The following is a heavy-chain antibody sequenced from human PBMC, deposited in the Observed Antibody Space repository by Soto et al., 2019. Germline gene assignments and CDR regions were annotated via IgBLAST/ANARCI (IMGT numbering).Heavy chain of an antibody. V-gene: IGHV3-30-3*01. CDR3: ARDYRERGWTGWFDP. CDR1: GFTFSSYA. Sequence: QVQLVESGGGVVQPGRSLRLSCAASGFTFSSYAMHWVRQAPGKGLEWVAVISYDGSNKYYADSVKGRFTISRDNSKNTLYLQMNSLRAEDTAVYYCARDYRERGWTGWFDPWGQGTLVTVSS. CDR2: ISYDGSNK. D-gene: IGHD2-15*01. J-gene: IGHJ5*02.